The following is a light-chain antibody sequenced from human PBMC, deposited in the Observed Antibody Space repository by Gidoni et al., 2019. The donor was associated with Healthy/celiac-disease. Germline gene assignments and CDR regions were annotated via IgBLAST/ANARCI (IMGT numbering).Light chain of an antibody. CDR2: WAS. CDR3: QQYYSTPPT. V-gene: IGKV4-1*01. J-gene: IGKJ4*01. Sequence: DIVMTQSPDSLVVSLGERATINCKSSRGVLYSSNNKNYLAWYQQKPGQPPRLLIYWASTRESGVPDRFSGSGSGTDFTLTISSLQAEDVAVYYCQQYYSTPPTFGGGTKVEIK. CDR1: RGVLYSSNNKNY.